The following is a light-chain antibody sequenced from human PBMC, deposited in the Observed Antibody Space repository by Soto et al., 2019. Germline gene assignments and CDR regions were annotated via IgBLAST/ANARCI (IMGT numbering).Light chain of an antibody. CDR1: QSVSRY. V-gene: IGKV3-11*01. CDR3: QHYSSYSST. Sequence: EIVLTQSPATLSLSPGERATLSCRASQSVSRYLAWYQQKPGQAPRLLIYDASILESGVPSRFSGSGSGTEFTLTISSLQPDDFAAYYCQHYSSYSSTFGQGTKVEIK. CDR2: DAS. J-gene: IGKJ1*01.